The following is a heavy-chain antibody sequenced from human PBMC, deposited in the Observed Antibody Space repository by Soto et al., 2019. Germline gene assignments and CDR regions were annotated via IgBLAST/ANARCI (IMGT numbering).Heavy chain of an antibody. CDR1: GFTFSSYG. CDR2: IWYDGSNK. D-gene: IGHD3-3*01. CDR3: AREIRSHLLRFLEWSPMAYMDV. Sequence: PGGSLRLSCAASGFTFSSYGMHWVRQAPGKGLEWVAVIWYDGSNKYYADSVKGRFTISRDNSKNTLYLQMNSLRAEDTAVYYCAREIRSHLLRFLEWSPMAYMDVWGKGTTVTVSS. V-gene: IGHV3-33*01. J-gene: IGHJ6*03.